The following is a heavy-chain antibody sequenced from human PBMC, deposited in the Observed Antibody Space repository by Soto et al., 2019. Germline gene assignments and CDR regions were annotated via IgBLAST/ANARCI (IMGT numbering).Heavy chain of an antibody. Sequence: EQLVESGGGLVQPGGSLKLSCAASGSTFSGGSIHWVRQASGKGLEWVGRIRGKAKSYATTYAASVKGRFTISRDDSKNTAYLQMNSLKSEDTAVYYCESLADSVASWGQGTLVTVSS. D-gene: IGHD3-22*01. CDR2: IRGKAKSYAT. J-gene: IGHJ5*02. V-gene: IGHV3-73*01. CDR1: GSTFSGGS. CDR3: ESLADSVAS.